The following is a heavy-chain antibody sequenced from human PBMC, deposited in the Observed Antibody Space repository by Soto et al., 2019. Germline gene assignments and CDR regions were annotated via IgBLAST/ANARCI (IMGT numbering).Heavy chain of an antibody. J-gene: IGHJ4*02. V-gene: IGHV3-7*01. D-gene: IGHD6-6*01. Sequence: PGGSLRLSCAASGFTFSSYSMNWVRQAPGKGLEWVAYISADGRETNHVDSVKGRFTISRDNAKNSLFLQMNSLRAEDTAVYYCARTPRLLDSWGQGTLVTVSS. CDR2: ISADGRET. CDR1: GFTFSSYS. CDR3: ARTPRLLDS.